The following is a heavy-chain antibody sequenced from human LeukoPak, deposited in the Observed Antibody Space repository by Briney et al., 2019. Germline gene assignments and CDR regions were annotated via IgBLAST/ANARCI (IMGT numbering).Heavy chain of an antibody. CDR1: KDPIISFDHS. V-gene: IGHV4-30-4*07. CDR2: RHSTGNS. J-gene: IGHJ3*02. Sequence: SETLSLTCDVSKDPIISFDHSWSWIRHFPGKGLEWMGYRHSTGNSYYNPSLRGRVTISVDTSKSQFSLKLSSVTAADTAVYYCARGYNNYANDAFDIWGQGTMVTVSS. CDR3: ARGYNNYANDAFDI. D-gene: IGHD4-11*01.